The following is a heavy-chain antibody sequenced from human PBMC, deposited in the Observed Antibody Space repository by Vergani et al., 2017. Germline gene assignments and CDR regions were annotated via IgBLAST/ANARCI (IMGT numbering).Heavy chain of an antibody. D-gene: IGHD2-2*01. CDR3: ARVAVYCSSTSCYGYYYYMDV. J-gene: IGHJ6*03. V-gene: IGHV1-69*01. CDR1: GGTFSSYA. CDR2: IIPIFGTA. Sequence: QVQLVQSGAEVKKPGSSVKVSCKASGGTFSSYAISWVRQAPGQGLEWMGGIIPIFGTANYAQKFQGRVTITADESTSTAYMELISLRSEDTAVYYCARVAVYCSSTSCYGYYYYMDVWGKGTTVTVSS.